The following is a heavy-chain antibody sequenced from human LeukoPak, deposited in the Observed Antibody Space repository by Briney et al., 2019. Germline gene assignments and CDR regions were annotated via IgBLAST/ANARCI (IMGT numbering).Heavy chain of an antibody. Sequence: SETLSLTCTVSGGSISSSSYYWGWIRQPPGKGLEWIGSIYYSGSTYYNPSLKSRVTISVDTSKNQFSLKLSSVTAADTAVYYCARMEWLVLKETSAFDIWGQGTMVTVSS. J-gene: IGHJ3*02. D-gene: IGHD6-19*01. V-gene: IGHV4-39*07. CDR2: IYYSGST. CDR3: ARMEWLVLKETSAFDI. CDR1: GGSISSSSYY.